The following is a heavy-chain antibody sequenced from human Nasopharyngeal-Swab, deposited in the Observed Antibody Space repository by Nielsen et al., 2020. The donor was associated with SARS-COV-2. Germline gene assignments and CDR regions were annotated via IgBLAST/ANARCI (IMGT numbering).Heavy chain of an antibody. CDR3: ARDPNYVWGRDFDY. D-gene: IGHD3-16*01. CDR1: GFTFSSYS. CDR2: ITSSSSYI. Sequence: GESLKISCAASGFTFSSYSMNWVRQAPGKGLEWVSSITSSSSYIYYADSVKGRFTISRDNAKNSLYLQMNSLRVEDTAVYYCARDPNYVWGRDFDYWGQGTLVTVSS. V-gene: IGHV3-21*01. J-gene: IGHJ4*02.